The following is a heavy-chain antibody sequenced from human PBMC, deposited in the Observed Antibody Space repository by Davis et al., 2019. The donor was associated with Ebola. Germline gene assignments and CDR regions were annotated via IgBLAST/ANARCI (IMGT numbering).Heavy chain of an antibody. J-gene: IGHJ5*02. CDR1: GGSFCAYY. Sequence: SETLSLTCAVYGGSFCAYYWTWIRQPPGKGLEWIGEINHSGRTNYNASLKSRVTFSIDTSKNQFSLKLSSVTAADTAVYYCARAKIAAAVFTWFDPWGQGTLVTVSS. CDR3: ARAKIAAAVFTWFDP. V-gene: IGHV4-34*01. D-gene: IGHD6-13*01. CDR2: INHSGRT.